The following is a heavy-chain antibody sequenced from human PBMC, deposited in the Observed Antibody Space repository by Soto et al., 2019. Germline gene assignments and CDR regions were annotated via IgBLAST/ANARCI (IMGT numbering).Heavy chain of an antibody. CDR2: ISGSGGST. Sequence: GGSLRLSCAASGFTFSSYAMSWVRQAPGKGLEWISAISGSGGSTYYADSVKGRFTISRDNSKSTLYLQMNSLRAEDTAVYYCAPHPPVSVVAANDAFDIWGQGTMVTVSS. D-gene: IGHD2-15*01. J-gene: IGHJ3*02. CDR3: APHPPVSVVAANDAFDI. CDR1: GFTFSSYA. V-gene: IGHV3-23*01.